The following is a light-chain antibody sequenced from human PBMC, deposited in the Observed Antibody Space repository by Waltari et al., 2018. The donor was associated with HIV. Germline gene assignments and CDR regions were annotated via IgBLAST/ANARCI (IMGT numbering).Light chain of an antibody. CDR1: QSVSSSY. V-gene: IGKV3-20*01. CDR3: QQYGSSPPLT. J-gene: IGKJ3*01. Sequence: EIVLTQSPGTLSLSPGERAPLSCRASQSVSSSYLAWYQQKPGQTPRLLIYGASSRATGIPDRFSGSGSGTDFTLTISRLEPEDFAVYYCQQYGSSPPLTFGPGTKVDIK. CDR2: GAS.